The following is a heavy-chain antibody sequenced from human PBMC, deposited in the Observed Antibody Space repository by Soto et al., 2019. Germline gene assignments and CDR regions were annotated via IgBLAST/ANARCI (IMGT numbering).Heavy chain of an antibody. Sequence: GGSLRLSCAASGFTFSDYYMSWIRQAPGKGLEWVSYISSSSSYTNYADSVKGRFTISRDNAKNSLYLQMNSLRAEDTAVYYCATNPVGLPAAGQKDFDYWGQGTLVTVSS. CDR2: ISSSSSYT. CDR3: ATNPVGLPAAGQKDFDY. V-gene: IGHV3-11*06. CDR1: GFTFSDYY. J-gene: IGHJ4*02. D-gene: IGHD6-13*01.